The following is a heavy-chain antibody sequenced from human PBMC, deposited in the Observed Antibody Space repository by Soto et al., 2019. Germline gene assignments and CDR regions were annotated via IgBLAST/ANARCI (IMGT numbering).Heavy chain of an antibody. D-gene: IGHD2-21*02. Sequence: AGGSMRLSCAAAGFTFSSCWGHWVRQAPGKGLVWVSRINSDGSSTSYADSVKGRFTISRDNAKNTLYLQMNSLRVEDTAVYYCARDREVVTAILGYWGQGTLVTVSS. CDR1: GFTFSSCW. V-gene: IGHV3-74*01. J-gene: IGHJ4*02. CDR2: INSDGSST. CDR3: ARDREVVTAILGY.